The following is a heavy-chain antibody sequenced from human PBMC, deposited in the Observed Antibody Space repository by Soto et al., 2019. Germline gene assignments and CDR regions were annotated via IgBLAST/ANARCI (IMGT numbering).Heavy chain of an antibody. Sequence: QVQLQESGPGLVKPSQTLSLTCTVSGGSISSGDYYWSWIRQPPGKGLEWIGYIYYSGSTYYNPSLKSRVTISVATSKNQFSLKLSSVTAADTAVYYCARDRRPGYYDSSGYYRYGMDVWGQGTTVTVSS. CDR3: ARDRRPGYYDSSGYYRYGMDV. CDR2: IYYSGST. D-gene: IGHD3-22*01. J-gene: IGHJ6*02. V-gene: IGHV4-30-4*01. CDR1: GGSISSGDYY.